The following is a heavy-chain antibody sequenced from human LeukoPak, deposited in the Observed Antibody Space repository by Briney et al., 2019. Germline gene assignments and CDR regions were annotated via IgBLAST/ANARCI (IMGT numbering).Heavy chain of an antibody. D-gene: IGHD3-22*01. Sequence: GGSLRLSCAACGFTFSSYDMHWVRQATGKGLEWVSAIGTAGDTYYPGSVKGQFTISRENAKNSLYLQMNSLRAEDTTVYYCAKEPTSRGYNDIDYWGQGTLVTVSS. V-gene: IGHV3-13*03. CDR3: AKEPTSRGYNDIDY. J-gene: IGHJ4*02. CDR1: GFTFSSYD. CDR2: IGTAGDT.